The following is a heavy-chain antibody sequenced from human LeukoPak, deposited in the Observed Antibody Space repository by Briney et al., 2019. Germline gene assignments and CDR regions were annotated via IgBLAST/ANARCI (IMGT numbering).Heavy chain of an antibody. V-gene: IGHV1-2*02. D-gene: IGHD2-15*01. CDR2: INPNSGGT. CDR1: GYTFTGYY. CDR3: ARPDIVGSWFDP. Sequence: ASVKVSCKASGYTFTGYYMHWVRQAPGQGLEWMGWINPNSGGTNYAQKFQGRVTMTRDTSISTAYMELSRLRSDDTAVYYCARPDIVGSWFDPWGQGTLVTVSS. J-gene: IGHJ5*02.